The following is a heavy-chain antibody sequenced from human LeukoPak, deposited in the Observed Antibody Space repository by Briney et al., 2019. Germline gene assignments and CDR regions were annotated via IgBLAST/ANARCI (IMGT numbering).Heavy chain of an antibody. CDR1: GFTVSSNY. Sequence: GGSLRLSCAASGFTVSSNYMSWVRQAPGKGLEWVSVIYSGGSTYYADSVKGRFTVSRDNSKNTLYLQMNSLRAEDTAVYYCARGRYCSADICSGGDAFDIWGQGTMVSVSS. CDR3: ARGRYCSADICSGGDAFDI. V-gene: IGHV3-66*01. CDR2: IYSGGST. D-gene: IGHD2-15*01. J-gene: IGHJ3*02.